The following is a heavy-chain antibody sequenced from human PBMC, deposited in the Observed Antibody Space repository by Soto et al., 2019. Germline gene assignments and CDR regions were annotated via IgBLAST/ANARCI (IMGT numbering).Heavy chain of an antibody. CDR3: ARTVRFLEWSPTGLLSYFDY. CDR2: MNPNSGNT. Sequence: ASVKVSCKASGYTFTSYDINWVRQATGQGLEWMGWMNPNSGNTGYAQKFQGRVTMTRNTSISTAYMELSSLRSEDTAVYYCARTVRFLEWSPTGLLSYFDYWGQGTLVPVSP. J-gene: IGHJ4*02. D-gene: IGHD3-3*01. V-gene: IGHV1-8*01. CDR1: GYTFTSYD.